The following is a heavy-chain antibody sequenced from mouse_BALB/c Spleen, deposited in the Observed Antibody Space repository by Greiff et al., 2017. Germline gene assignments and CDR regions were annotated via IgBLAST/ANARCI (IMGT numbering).Heavy chain of an antibody. CDR3: ARGGWATGFAY. J-gene: IGHJ3*01. CDR2: ICSGGST. CDR1: GFTFSSYA. Sequence: EVLLVESGAGLVKPGGSLKLSCAASGFTFSSYAMSWVRQTPEKGLEWVASICSGGSTYYPDSVMGRFTISRDNARNILYLQMSSLRSNDTAMYSCARGGWATGFAYWGQGTLVTVSA. V-gene: IGHV5-6-5*01. D-gene: IGHD3-1*01.